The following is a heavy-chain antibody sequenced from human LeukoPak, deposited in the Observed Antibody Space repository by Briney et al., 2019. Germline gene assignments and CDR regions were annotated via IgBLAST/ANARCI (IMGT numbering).Heavy chain of an antibody. CDR2: IYYSGST. J-gene: IGHJ5*02. D-gene: IGHD1-26*01. Sequence: SETLSLTCTVSGGSITSSNYYWGWIRQPPGMGLEWIGSIYYSGSTYYNPSLQSRVTISVDTSKNQFSLKLSSVTAADTAVYYCARQSGSSYNWFDPWGQGTLVTVSS. CDR3: ARQSGSSYNWFDP. V-gene: IGHV4-39*01. CDR1: GGSITSSNYY.